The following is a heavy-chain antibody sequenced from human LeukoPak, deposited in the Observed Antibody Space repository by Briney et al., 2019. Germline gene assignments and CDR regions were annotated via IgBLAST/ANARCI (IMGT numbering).Heavy chain of an antibody. V-gene: IGHV3-23*01. Sequence: GGSLRLSCAASGFTFSSYEMNWVRQAPGKGLEWVSAISGSGGSTYYADSVKGRFTISRDNSKNTLYLQMNSLRAEDTAVYYCAKAAAAGPVHKANWFDPWGQGTLVTVSS. CDR3: AKAAAAGPVHKANWFDP. CDR2: ISGSGGST. J-gene: IGHJ5*02. CDR1: GFTFSSYE. D-gene: IGHD6-13*01.